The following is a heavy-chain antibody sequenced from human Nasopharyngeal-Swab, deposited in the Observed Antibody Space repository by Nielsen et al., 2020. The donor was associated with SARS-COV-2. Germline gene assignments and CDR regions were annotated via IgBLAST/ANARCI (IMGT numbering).Heavy chain of an antibody. CDR3: ERQGGGDYYDSRRYYNYVMDV. D-gene: IGHD3-22*01. J-gene: IGHJ6*02. Sequence: SVKVSCKASGGTFSSYAISWVRLAPAQGLEWMGRIIPTFGIANYAQKLQGRVTITAGKSTSTAYMELSSLRSEDTAVYYCERQGGGDYYDSRRYYNYVMDVWGQGTTVTVSS. V-gene: IGHV1-69*10. CDR2: IIPTFGIA. CDR1: GGTFSSYA.